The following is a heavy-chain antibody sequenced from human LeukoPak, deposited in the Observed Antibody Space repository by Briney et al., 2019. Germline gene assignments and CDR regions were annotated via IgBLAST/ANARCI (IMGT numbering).Heavy chain of an antibody. CDR1: GFTFINSA. J-gene: IGHJ4*02. CDR3: AADDLSTGY. Sequence: SVKVSCKASGFTFINSAIQWVRQARGQRLEWIGWIVVGSGNTNYAQKFQERVTITSDMSTNTAYMELRSLRSEDTAVYYCAADDLSTGYWGQGTLVTVSS. CDR2: IVVGSGNT. D-gene: IGHD5/OR15-5a*01. V-gene: IGHV1-58*02.